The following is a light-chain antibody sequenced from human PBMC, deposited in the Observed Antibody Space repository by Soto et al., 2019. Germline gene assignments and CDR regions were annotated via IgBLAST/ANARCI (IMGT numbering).Light chain of an antibody. CDR2: EDI. Sequence: QSALTQPASVSGSPGQSITISCTGTSSDVGSYNVVSWYQQHPGKAPKLMISEDIKRPSGVSNRFSGSKSGNTASLTISGLKAEEEADYYFCSYAGRRPFFGGGTKLTVL. V-gene: IGLV2-23*01. CDR1: SSDVGSYNV. CDR3: CSYAGRRPF. J-gene: IGLJ2*01.